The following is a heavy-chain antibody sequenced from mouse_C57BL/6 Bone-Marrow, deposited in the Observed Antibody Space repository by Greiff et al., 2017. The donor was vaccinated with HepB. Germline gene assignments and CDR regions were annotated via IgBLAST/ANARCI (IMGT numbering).Heavy chain of an antibody. Sequence: DVKLQESGGGLVQPGGSLKLSCAASGFTFSDYYMYWVRQTPEKRLEWVAYISNGGGSTYYPDTVKGRFTISRDNAKNTLYLQMSRLKSEDTAMYYCAREGVRGAMDYWGQGTSVTVSS. V-gene: IGHV5-12*01. J-gene: IGHJ4*01. CDR1: GFTFSDYY. CDR3: AREGVRGAMDY. CDR2: ISNGGGST. D-gene: IGHD2-14*01.